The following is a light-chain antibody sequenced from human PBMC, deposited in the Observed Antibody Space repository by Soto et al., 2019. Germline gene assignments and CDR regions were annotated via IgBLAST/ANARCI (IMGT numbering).Light chain of an antibody. Sequence: DIQRTQSPSSLSASVGDRVTITCHASQDISNYLNWYQQKPGKAPKLLIYDASNLETGVPSRFSGSGSGTEFTLTISSLQPDDFAEYHCQQYNNWPQTFGQGTKVDIK. J-gene: IGKJ1*01. V-gene: IGKV1-33*01. CDR1: QDISNY. CDR2: DAS. CDR3: QQYNNWPQT.